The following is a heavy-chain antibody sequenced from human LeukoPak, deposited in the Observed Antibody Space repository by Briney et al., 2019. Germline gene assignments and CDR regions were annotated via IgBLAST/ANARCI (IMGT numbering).Heavy chain of an antibody. CDR2: ISMDGIQE. J-gene: IGHJ3*01. Sequence: GRSLRHSCAASGFRFSNYAMHWVREPPGTGLEWVAVISMDGIQEYYADSVKGRFSISRDNSKNTLYLQMNSLRSEDTAVYYCAREVFSYALDALDLWGQGTMVTVSS. CDR3: AREVFSYALDALDL. D-gene: IGHD2-2*01. CDR1: GFRFSNYA. V-gene: IGHV3-30*04.